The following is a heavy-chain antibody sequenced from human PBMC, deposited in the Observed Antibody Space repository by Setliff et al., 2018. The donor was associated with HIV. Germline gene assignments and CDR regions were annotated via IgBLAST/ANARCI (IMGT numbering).Heavy chain of an antibody. V-gene: IGHV4-39*01. J-gene: IGHJ4*02. CDR2: IYYSGST. CDR1: GDSISSSSFY. CDR3: ARGEYVNHFFDN. Sequence: SETLSLTCTVSGDSISSSSFYWGWIRQPPGKGLECIGTIYYSGSTHYNPSLKSRVTISVDTSKNQVSLKVSSVTAADTAVYYCARGEYVNHFFDNWGRGTLVTVS. D-gene: IGHD3-16*01.